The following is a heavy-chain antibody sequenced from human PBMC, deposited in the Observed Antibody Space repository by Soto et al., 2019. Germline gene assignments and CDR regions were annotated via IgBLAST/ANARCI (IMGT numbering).Heavy chain of an antibody. CDR3: ARGPRGVYGNDY. CDR2: INMDGSVT. J-gene: IGHJ4*02. V-gene: IGHV3-74*01. CDR1: GFTFSSDW. Sequence: EVQLVESGGGLVQPGGSLRLSCVASGFTFSSDWMHWVRQGEGKGLVWVSRINMDGSVTNYADSVKGRFTISRENAKNTVYLQMNSLRVEDTAVYYCARGPRGVYGNDYWGQGALVTVSS. D-gene: IGHD2-8*02.